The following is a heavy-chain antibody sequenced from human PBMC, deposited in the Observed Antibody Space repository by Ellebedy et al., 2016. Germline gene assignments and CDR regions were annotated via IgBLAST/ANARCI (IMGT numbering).Heavy chain of an antibody. CDR3: AKVLGTSSWFASDI. J-gene: IGHJ3*02. V-gene: IGHV3-30*04. Sequence: GGSLRLSXAASGFSFSSHAMHWVRQAPGKGLQWVAVIFYDGANQYYADSVKGRFTISRDNSKNTVYLQMNSLRPDDTAVYYCAKVLGTSSWFASDIWGQGTMVTVSS. D-gene: IGHD6-13*01. CDR2: IFYDGANQ. CDR1: GFSFSSHA.